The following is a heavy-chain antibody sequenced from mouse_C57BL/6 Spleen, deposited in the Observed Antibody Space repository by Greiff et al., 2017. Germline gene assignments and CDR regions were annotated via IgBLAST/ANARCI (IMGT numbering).Heavy chain of an antibody. CDR3: ARGSSGYGD. CDR2: IDPSDSNT. D-gene: IGHD3-2*02. CDR1: GYTFTSYW. Sequence: VQLQQPGAELVKPGASVKLSCKASGYTFTSYWMQWVKQRPGQGLEWIGEIDPSDSNTNYNQKFKGKATLTVDTSSSTAYMQLSSLTSEDSAVYYCARGSSGYGDWGQGTTLTVSS. J-gene: IGHJ2*01. V-gene: IGHV1-50*01.